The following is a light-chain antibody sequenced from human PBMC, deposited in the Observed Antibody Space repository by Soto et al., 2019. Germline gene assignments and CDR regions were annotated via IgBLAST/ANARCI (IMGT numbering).Light chain of an antibody. CDR2: GNS. V-gene: IGLV1-40*01. Sequence: QSVLTQPPSVSGAPGQRVTISCTGSSSNIGAGYDVHWYQQLPGTAPKLLIYGNSNRPSGVPDRFSGSKSGTSASLAITGLQAEDEADYYCQSYDSSLSGSVFGGGTSWPS. CDR1: SSNIGAGYD. CDR3: QSYDSSLSGSV. J-gene: IGLJ3*02.